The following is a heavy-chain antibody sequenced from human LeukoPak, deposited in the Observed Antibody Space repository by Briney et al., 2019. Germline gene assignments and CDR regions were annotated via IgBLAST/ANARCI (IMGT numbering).Heavy chain of an antibody. J-gene: IGHJ5*02. CDR1: GGSISSGGYY. CDR3: ARRGGHSWDVGNWFDP. Sequence: PSETLSLTCTVSGGSISSGGYYWSWIRQHPGKGLEWIGYIYYSGSTYYNPSLKSRVTISVDTSKNQFSLKLSSVTAADTAVYYCARRGGHSWDVGNWFDPWGQGTPVTVSS. CDR2: IYYSGST. D-gene: IGHD6-13*01. V-gene: IGHV4-31*03.